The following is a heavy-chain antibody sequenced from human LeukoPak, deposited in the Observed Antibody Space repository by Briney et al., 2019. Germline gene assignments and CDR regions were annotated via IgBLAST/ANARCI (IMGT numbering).Heavy chain of an antibody. CDR2: INPSGGST. J-gene: IGHJ4*02. D-gene: IGHD3-22*01. CDR3: ARARIKGSSGYPAH. CDR1: GYTFTNYG. Sequence: ASVKVSCKASGYTFTNYGISWVRQAPGQGLEWMGLINPSGGSTSYAQKFQGRVTMTRDTSTSTVYMELSSLRSEDTAVYYCARARIKGSSGYPAHWGQGTLVTVSS. V-gene: IGHV1-46*01.